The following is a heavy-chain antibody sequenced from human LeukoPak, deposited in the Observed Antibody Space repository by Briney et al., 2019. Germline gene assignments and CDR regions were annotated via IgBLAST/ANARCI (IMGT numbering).Heavy chain of an antibody. CDR1: GGSFSGYY. V-gene: IGHV4-34*01. CDR2: INHSGST. Sequence: SETLSLSCAVYGGSFSGYYWSWIRQPPGKGLEWIGEINHSGSTNYNPSLKSRVTISVDTSKNQFSLKLSSVTAADTAVYYCAREAVAGLVDYWGQGTLVTVSS. D-gene: IGHD6-19*01. J-gene: IGHJ4*02. CDR3: AREAVAGLVDY.